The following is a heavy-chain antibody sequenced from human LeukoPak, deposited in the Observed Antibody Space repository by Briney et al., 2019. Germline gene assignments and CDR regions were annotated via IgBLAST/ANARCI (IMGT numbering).Heavy chain of an antibody. CDR2: IYCSGST. V-gene: IGHV4-59*12. D-gene: IGHD5-24*01. CDR3: ASARWDY. Sequence: PSETLSLTCTVSGGSISSYYWSWIRQPPGKGLEWIGYIYCSGSTNYNPSLKSRVTISVDKSRNQFSLNLNSVTAADTAVYYCASARWDYWGQGTLVTVSS. J-gene: IGHJ4*02. CDR1: GGSISSYY.